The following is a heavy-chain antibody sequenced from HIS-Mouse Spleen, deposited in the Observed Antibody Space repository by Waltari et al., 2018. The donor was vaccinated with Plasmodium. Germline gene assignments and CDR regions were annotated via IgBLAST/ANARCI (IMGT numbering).Heavy chain of an antibody. CDR3: ARDRITGTSYFDY. Sequence: QLQLQESGPGLVKPSETLSLTCTVSGGSISSSSYYWGWIRQPPGKGLEWIGSIYYSGRSHNNRSLKSRVTISVDTSKNQFALKLSAVTAADTAVYYCARDRITGTSYFDYWGQGTLVTVSS. D-gene: IGHD1-7*01. CDR2: IYYSGRS. CDR1: GGSISSSSYY. V-gene: IGHV4-39*07. J-gene: IGHJ4*02.